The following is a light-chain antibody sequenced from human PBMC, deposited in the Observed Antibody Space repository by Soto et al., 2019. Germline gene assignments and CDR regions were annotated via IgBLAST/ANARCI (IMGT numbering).Light chain of an antibody. J-gene: IGKJ2*01. V-gene: IGKV2-30*01. CDR1: QSLVYSDGNTY. CDR3: LLGTREPERYT. Sequence: DVVMTQSPLSLPVTLGQPASISCRSSQSLVYSDGNTYLNWFQQRPGQSPRRLIYKVSNRDSGVPGRFTGSVSGTADKVKTSRVEAEDGGVYYGLLGTREPERYTFGQGTKL. CDR2: KVS.